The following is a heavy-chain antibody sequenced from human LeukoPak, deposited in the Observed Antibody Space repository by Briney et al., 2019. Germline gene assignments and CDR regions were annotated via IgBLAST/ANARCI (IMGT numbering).Heavy chain of an antibody. CDR2: ISSSGSTI. Sequence: PGGSLRLSCAASGFTFINYRMNWVRQAPGKGLEWVSYISSSGSTIYYADSVKGRFTISRDNAKNSLYLQMNSLRAEDTAVYYCARDGKGLAYYFDYWGQGTLVTVSS. J-gene: IGHJ4*02. CDR1: GFTFINYR. CDR3: ARDGKGLAYYFDY. V-gene: IGHV3-48*04. D-gene: IGHD6-19*01.